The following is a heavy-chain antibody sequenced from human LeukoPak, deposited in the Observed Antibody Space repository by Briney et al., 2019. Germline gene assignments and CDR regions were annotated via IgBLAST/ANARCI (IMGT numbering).Heavy chain of an antibody. D-gene: IGHD3-3*02. CDR2: IIPIFGTA. J-gene: IGHJ6*02. CDR1: GGTFSSYA. V-gene: IGHV1-69*01. Sequence: SVKVSCKASGGTFSSYAISWVRQAPGQGLEWMGGIIPIFGTANYAQKFQGRVTITADESTSTAYMELSSLRSEDTAVYYCARDTLLGEGHYYGMDVWGQGTTVTVSS. CDR3: ARDTLLGEGHYYGMDV.